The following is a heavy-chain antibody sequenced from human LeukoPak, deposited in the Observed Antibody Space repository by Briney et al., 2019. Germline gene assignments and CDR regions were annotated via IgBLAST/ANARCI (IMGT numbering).Heavy chain of an antibody. J-gene: IGHJ4*02. CDR3: ARDGEWFGVDY. V-gene: IGHV3-11*01. CDR2: ISSSGSTI. Sequence: GGSLRLSCAASGFTFTNYWMSWVRQAPGKGLEWVSYISSSGSTIYYADSVKGRFTISRDNAKNSLYLQMNSLRAEDTAVYYCARDGEWFGVDYWGQGTLVTVSS. CDR1: GFTFTNYW. D-gene: IGHD3-10*01.